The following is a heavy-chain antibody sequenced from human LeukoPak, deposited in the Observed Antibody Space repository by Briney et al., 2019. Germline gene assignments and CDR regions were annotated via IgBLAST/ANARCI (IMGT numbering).Heavy chain of an antibody. J-gene: IGHJ4*02. CDR3: ATSRPAVAGIGALDY. CDR2: IIPIFGTA. D-gene: IGHD6-19*01. Sequence: SVKVSCKASGGTFSSYAISWVRQAPGQGLEWMGGIIPIFGTANYAQKFQGRVTITADESTSTAYMELSSLGSEDTAVYYCATSRPAVAGIGALDYWGQGTLVTVSS. V-gene: IGHV1-69*13. CDR1: GGTFSSYA.